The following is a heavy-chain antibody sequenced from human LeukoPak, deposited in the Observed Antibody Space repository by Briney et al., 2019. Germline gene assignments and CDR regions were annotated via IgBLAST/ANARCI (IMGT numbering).Heavy chain of an antibody. D-gene: IGHD6-19*01. CDR2: IQSGST. V-gene: IGHV3-66*01. J-gene: IGHJ4*02. Sequence: PGGSLRLSCAASGFTVNNNHMGWVRQAPGKGLEWVSLIQSGSTHYADSVKGRFTISRDNSKNTLHLQMNSLRAEDTAVYYCARDRGDTSGWPIIDYWGQGTLVTVSS. CDR3: ARDRGDTSGWPIIDY. CDR1: GFTVNNNH.